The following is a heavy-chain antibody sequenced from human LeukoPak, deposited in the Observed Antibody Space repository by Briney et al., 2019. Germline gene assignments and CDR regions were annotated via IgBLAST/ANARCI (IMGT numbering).Heavy chain of an antibody. J-gene: IGHJ4*02. CDR3: ARGGYSYGYNYFDY. CDR1: GYTFTSYA. V-gene: IGHV1-3*03. CDR2: VNAGNGNT. D-gene: IGHD5-18*01. Sequence: ASVKVSCKASGYTFTSYAMHWVRQAPGQRLEWMGWVNAGNGNTKYSQEFQGRVTITRDTSASTAFMELSSLRSEDMAVYYCARGGYSYGYNYFDYWGQGTLVTVSS.